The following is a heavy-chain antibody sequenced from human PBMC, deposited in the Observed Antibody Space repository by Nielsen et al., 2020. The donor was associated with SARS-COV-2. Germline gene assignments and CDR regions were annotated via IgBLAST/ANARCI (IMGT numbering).Heavy chain of an antibody. Sequence: GSLRLSCTVSGGSISSYYWSWIRQPPGKGLEWIGYIYYSGSTNYNPSLKSRVTISVDTSKNQFSLKLSSVTAADTAVYYCARAVGATTVDYWGQGTLVTVSS. CDR3: ARAVGATTVDY. J-gene: IGHJ4*02. CDR2: IYYSGST. V-gene: IGHV4-59*01. CDR1: GGSISSYY. D-gene: IGHD1-26*01.